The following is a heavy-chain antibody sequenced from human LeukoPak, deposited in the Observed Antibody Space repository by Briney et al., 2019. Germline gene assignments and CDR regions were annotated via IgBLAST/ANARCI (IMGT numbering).Heavy chain of an antibody. D-gene: IGHD2-2*01. CDR3: AKGATGYCSSTSCLYYFDY. J-gene: IGHJ4*02. CDR2: VTADST. V-gene: IGHV3-23*01. Sequence: GGSLRLSCAASGFTSGTYAMSWVRQAPGKGLEWVSNVTADSTYYADSVKGRFTISRDNSKNTLYLQMNSLRAEDTAVYYCAKGATGYCSSTSCLYYFDYWGQGTLVTVSS. CDR1: GFTSGTYA.